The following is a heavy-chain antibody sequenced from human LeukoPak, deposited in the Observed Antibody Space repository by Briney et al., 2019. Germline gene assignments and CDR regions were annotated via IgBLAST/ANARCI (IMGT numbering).Heavy chain of an antibody. Sequence: GGSLRLSCAASGFTFSSYWMSWVRQAPGKGLEWVANIKQDGSEKYYVDSVKGRFTISRDNAKNSLYLQMNSLRAEDTAVYYCARDLRGYSGYDSDYYYYYMDVWGKGTTVTVSS. V-gene: IGHV3-7*01. J-gene: IGHJ6*03. CDR2: IKQDGSEK. D-gene: IGHD5-12*01. CDR3: ARDLRGYSGYDSDYYYYYMDV. CDR1: GFTFSSYW.